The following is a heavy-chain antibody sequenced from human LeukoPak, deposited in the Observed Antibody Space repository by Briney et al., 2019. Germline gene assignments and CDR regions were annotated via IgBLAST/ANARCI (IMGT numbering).Heavy chain of an antibody. CDR3: ARRYDFWSGYYGMDV. CDR2: IYYSGST. V-gene: IGHV4-59*01. J-gene: IGHJ6*02. CDR1: GGSINTYY. Sequence: SETLSLTCTVSGGSINTYYWSWIRQPPGKGLEWIGYIYYSGSTNYNPSLKSRVTMSVDTPKNQFSLKLTSVTAADTAVYYCARRYDFWSGYYGMDVWGQGTTVTVSS. D-gene: IGHD3-3*01.